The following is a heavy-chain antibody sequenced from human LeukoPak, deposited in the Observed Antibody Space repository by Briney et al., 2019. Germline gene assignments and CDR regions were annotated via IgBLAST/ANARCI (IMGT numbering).Heavy chain of an antibody. D-gene: IGHD4-11*01. V-gene: IGHV3-74*01. CDR1: GFTFSSYW. CDR3: ARVRDDYTYFDC. J-gene: IGHJ4*02. Sequence: PGRSLRLSCAASGFTFSSYWMHWVRQAPGKGLTWVSRINSDGSRTTYADSVRSRFTISRDNAKSTLYLQMNSLRAEDTAVYYCARVRDDYTYFDCWGQGTLVTVSS. CDR2: INSDGSRT.